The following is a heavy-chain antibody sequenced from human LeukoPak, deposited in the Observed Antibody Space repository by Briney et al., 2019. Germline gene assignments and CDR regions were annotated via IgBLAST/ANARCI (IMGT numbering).Heavy chain of an antibody. CDR1: GHTFTSYD. V-gene: IGHV1-69*13. J-gene: IGHJ4*02. CDR2: IIPTSSVP. D-gene: IGHD3-16*01. CDR3: AREPRVGESTSNF. Sequence: SVKVSCKASGHTFTSYDINWVRQAPGQGLEWMGGIIPTSSVPNYAQKFRDRLTISADESARTAYLELSSLTSDDTAVYYCAREPRVGESTSNFWGQGTLVTVSS.